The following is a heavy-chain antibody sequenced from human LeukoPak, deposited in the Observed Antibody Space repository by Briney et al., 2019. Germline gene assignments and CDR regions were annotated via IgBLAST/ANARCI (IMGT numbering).Heavy chain of an antibody. J-gene: IGHJ4*02. CDR1: GDSISSGGHY. V-gene: IGHV4-31*03. CDR3: ARGDDSSSYYPFDY. Sequence: SETLSLTCTVSGDSISSGGHYWNWIRQHPGKGLEWIGYIYYSGSTYYSPSLKSRVTISVDTSKNQFSLNLSSVTAADTAVYYCARGDDSSSYYPFDYWGQGILVTVSS. CDR2: IYYSGST. D-gene: IGHD3-22*01.